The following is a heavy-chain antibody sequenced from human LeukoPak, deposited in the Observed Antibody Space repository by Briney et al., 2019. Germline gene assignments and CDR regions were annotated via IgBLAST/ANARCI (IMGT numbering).Heavy chain of an antibody. CDR2: IYYSGST. Sequence: SETLSLTCTVSGGSISSYYWSWIRQPPGKGLEWIGYIYYSGSTNYNPSLKSRVTISVDTSKNQFSLKLSSVTAADTAVYYCARETHCSSTSCLQDYYYYYMDVWGKGTTVTVS. J-gene: IGHJ6*03. V-gene: IGHV4-59*01. CDR1: GGSISSYY. CDR3: ARETHCSSTSCLQDYYYYYMDV. D-gene: IGHD2-2*01.